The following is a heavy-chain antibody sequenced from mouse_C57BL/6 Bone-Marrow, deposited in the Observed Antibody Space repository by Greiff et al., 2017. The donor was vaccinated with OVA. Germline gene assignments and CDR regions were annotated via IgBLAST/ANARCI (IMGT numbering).Heavy chain of an antibody. CDR1: GYSFTGYY. CDR3: ARDGYDVWFAY. J-gene: IGHJ3*01. Sequence: VQLQQSGPELVKPGASVKISCKASGYSFTGYYMNWVKQSPEKSLEWIGEINPSTGGTTYNQKFKAKATLTVDKSSSTAYMQLKSLTSEDSAVYYCARDGYDVWFAYWGQGTLVTVSA. D-gene: IGHD2-2*01. V-gene: IGHV1-42*01. CDR2: INPSTGGT.